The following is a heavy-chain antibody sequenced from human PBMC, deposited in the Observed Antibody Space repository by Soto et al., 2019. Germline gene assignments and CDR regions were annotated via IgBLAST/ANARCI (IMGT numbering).Heavy chain of an antibody. Sequence: SETLSLTCTVSGGSISSGDYYWSWIRQPPGKGLEWIGYIYYSGSTYYNPSLKSRVTISLDTSKNQFSLKLSSVTAADTAMYYCARVGSSIAVRLFDDWGQGTLVPVSS. D-gene: IGHD6-6*01. V-gene: IGHV4-30-4*01. J-gene: IGHJ4*02. CDR3: ARVGSSIAVRLFDD. CDR1: GGSISSGDYY. CDR2: IYYSGST.